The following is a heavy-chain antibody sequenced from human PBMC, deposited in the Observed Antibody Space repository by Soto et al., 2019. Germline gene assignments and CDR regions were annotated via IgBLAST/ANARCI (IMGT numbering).Heavy chain of an antibody. J-gene: IGHJ6*02. CDR2: VSFDAKNK. CDR1: GFSFSTYG. D-gene: IGHD4-4*01. CDR3: AKESVESTYSCYGMDV. Sequence: QVQLVESGGGVVQPGRSLRLSCAASGFSFSTYGMHWVRQAPGKGLEWVAVVSFDAKNKYYIDSVEGRFTISRDNSKNMLYLQMNSLRREDTAVYYCAKESVESTYSCYGMDVWGPGTTVTVSS. V-gene: IGHV3-30*18.